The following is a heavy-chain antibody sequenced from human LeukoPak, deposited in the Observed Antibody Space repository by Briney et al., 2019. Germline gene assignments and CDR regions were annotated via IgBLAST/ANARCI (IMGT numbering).Heavy chain of an antibody. J-gene: IGHJ4*02. CDR3: ARVSLVPQLLPFDY. D-gene: IGHD2-15*01. CDR1: GGSISSGGYY. V-gene: IGHV4-31*03. CDR2: IYYSGST. Sequence: SQTLSLTCTVSGGSISSGGYYWSWIRQHPGKGLEWIGYIYYSGSTYYNPSLKSRVTISVDTSKNQFSLKLSSVTAADTAVYYCARVSLVPQLLPFDYWGQGTLVTVSS.